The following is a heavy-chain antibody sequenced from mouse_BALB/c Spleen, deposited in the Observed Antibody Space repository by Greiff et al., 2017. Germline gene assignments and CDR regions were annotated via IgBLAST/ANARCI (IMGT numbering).Heavy chain of an antibody. CDR1: GYTFTSYW. V-gene: IGHV1-5*01. Sequence: EVQLQQSGPVLARPGASVKMSCKASGYTFTSYWMHWVKQRPGQGLEWIGAIYPGNSDTSYNQKFKGKAKLTAFTSTSTAYMELSSLTNEDSAVYYCTRGRTGFAYWGQGTLVTVSA. D-gene: IGHD4-1*01. CDR3: TRGRTGFAY. CDR2: IYPGNSDT. J-gene: IGHJ3*01.